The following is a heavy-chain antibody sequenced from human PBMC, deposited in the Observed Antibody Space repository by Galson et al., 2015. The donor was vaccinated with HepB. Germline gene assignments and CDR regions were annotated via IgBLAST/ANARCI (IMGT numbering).Heavy chain of an antibody. Sequence: QSGAEVKKPGESLRISCKGSGYTFTFHWISWVRQMPGKGLEWMGTIDPSDSYAKYSPSLQGHVTISTDKSISTAYLQLSSLKASDTAIYYCARHSMVFRSSSHFAQWGQGTLVTVSS. CDR2: IDPSDSYA. CDR1: GYTFTFHW. V-gene: IGHV5-10-1*01. D-gene: IGHD6-6*01. J-gene: IGHJ4*02. CDR3: ARHSMVFRSSSHFAQ.